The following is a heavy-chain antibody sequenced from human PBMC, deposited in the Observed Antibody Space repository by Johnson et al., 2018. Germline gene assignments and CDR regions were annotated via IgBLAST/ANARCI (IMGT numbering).Heavy chain of an antibody. CDR3: AKGAPDYYDSITKGALDI. Sequence: VQLVQSGGGLVQPGGSLRLSCAASGFTFSSYAMSWVRQAPGKGLEWVSAISWNSGSIGYADSVKGRFTISRDNAKNSLYLQMNSLRAEDTALYYCAKGAPDYYDSITKGALDIWGQGTMVTVSS. V-gene: IGHV3-9*01. J-gene: IGHJ3*02. CDR2: ISWNSGSI. D-gene: IGHD3-22*01. CDR1: GFTFSSYA.